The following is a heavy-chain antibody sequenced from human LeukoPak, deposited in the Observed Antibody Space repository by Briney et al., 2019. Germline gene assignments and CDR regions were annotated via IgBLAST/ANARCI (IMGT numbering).Heavy chain of an antibody. CDR3: ASRFLEWEYYFDY. V-gene: IGHV3-48*01. CDR2: ISSSSSTI. J-gene: IGHJ4*02. D-gene: IGHD3-3*01. Sequence: GGSLRLSCAASGFTFSSYSMNWVRQAPGKGLEWVSYISSSSSTIYYADSVKGRFTISRDNAKNSLYLQMNSLRAEDTAVYYCASRFLEWEYYFDYWGQGTLVTVSS. CDR1: GFTFSSYS.